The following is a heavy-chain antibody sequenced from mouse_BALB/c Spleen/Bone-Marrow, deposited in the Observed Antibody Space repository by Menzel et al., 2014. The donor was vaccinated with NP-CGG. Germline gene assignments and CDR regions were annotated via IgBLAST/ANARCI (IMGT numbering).Heavy chain of an antibody. V-gene: IGHV1S56*01. J-gene: IGHJ4*01. Sequence: VQLQQSGPELVKPGASVEMSCKASGYTFTSYYIHWVKQRPGQGLEWIGWIYPGDGSTKYNEKFKGKTTLTADKSSSTAYMLLSSLTSEDSAIYFCARGGGMDYWGQGTSVTVSS. CDR3: ARGGGMDY. CDR1: GYTFTSYY. CDR2: IYPGDGST.